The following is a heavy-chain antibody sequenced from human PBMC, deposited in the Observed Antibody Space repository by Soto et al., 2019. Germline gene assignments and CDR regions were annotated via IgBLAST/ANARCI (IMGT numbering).Heavy chain of an antibody. CDR1: GFTFSSYA. J-gene: IGHJ3*02. CDR3: AKSSESATMVRGVIYAFDI. Sequence: GGSLRLSCAASGFTFSSYAMSWVRQAPGKGLEWVSAISGSGGSTYYADSVKGRFTISRDNSKNTLYLQMNSLRAEDTAVYYCAKSSESATMVRGVIYAFDIWGQGTMVTVSS. V-gene: IGHV3-23*01. D-gene: IGHD3-10*01. CDR2: ISGSGGST.